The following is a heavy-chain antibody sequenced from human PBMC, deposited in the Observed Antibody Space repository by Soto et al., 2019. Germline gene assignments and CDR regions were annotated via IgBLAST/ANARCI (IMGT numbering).Heavy chain of an antibody. Sequence: QVQLQESGPGLVKPSETLSLTCSVSGGSVSNASFYWTWIRQAPGTGLEYIGYIFYTGVTNYNPSLSSRVTISLDTSKNHFSLKLNSMTDADTAVYYCVRVLDSSWYADLWGRGTLVTVSS. CDR3: VRVLDSSWYADL. CDR2: IFYTGVT. CDR1: GGSVSNASFY. V-gene: IGHV4-61*03. J-gene: IGHJ2*01. D-gene: IGHD3-22*01.